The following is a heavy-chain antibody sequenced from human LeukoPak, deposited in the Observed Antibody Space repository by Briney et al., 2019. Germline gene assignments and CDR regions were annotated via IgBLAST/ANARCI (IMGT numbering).Heavy chain of an antibody. J-gene: IGHJ4*02. CDR2: ISAYNGNT. D-gene: IGHD5-12*01. Sequence: GASVKVSCKASGYTFTSYGISWVRQAPGQGLEWMGWISAYNGNTNYAQKLQGRVTMTTDTSTSTAYMELRSLRSDDTAVYYCARDPHSGYDWRGALFDYWGQGTLVTVSS. V-gene: IGHV1-18*01. CDR3: ARDPHSGYDWRGALFDY. CDR1: GYTFTSYG.